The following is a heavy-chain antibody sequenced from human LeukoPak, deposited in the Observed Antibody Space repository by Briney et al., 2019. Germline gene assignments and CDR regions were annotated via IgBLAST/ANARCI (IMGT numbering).Heavy chain of an antibody. V-gene: IGHV1-2*06. D-gene: IGHD1-26*01. J-gene: IGHJ4*02. Sequence: ASVKVPCKASGYTFTGYYMHWVRQAPGQGVEWMGRINPNSGGTNYAQKFQGRVTMTRDTSISTAYMELSRLRSDDTAVYYCARDWRSGSYPSGFDYWGQGTLVTVSS. CDR1: GYTFTGYY. CDR2: INPNSGGT. CDR3: ARDWRSGSYPSGFDY.